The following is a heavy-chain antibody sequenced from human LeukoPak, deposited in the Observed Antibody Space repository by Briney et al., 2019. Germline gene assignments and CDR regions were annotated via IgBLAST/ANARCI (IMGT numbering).Heavy chain of an antibody. V-gene: IGHV4-31*03. D-gene: IGHD5-18*01. CDR2: IYYSGST. Sequence: SETLSLTCTVSGGSISSGGYYWSWIRQHPGTGLEWIGYIYYSGSTYYNPSLKSRVTISVDTSKNQFSLKLSSVTAADTAVYYCARDMTDPRGPVDTALVNWFDPWGQGTLVTVSS. CDR1: GGSISSGGYY. CDR3: ARDMTDPRGPVDTALVNWFDP. J-gene: IGHJ5*02.